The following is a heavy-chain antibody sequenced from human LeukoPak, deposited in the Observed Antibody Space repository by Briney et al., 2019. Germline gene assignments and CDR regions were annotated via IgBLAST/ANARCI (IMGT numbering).Heavy chain of an antibody. D-gene: IGHD2-15*01. V-gene: IGHV3-48*03. J-gene: IGHJ3*02. CDR1: GFTFSSYE. CDR2: ISSSGSTI. CDR3: ARESYCSGGSCYSGRAFDI. Sequence: HPGGSLRLSCAASGFTFSSYEMNWVRQAPGKGLEWVSYISSSGSTIYYADSVKGRFTISRDNAKNTLYLQMNSLRAEDTAVYYCARESYCSGGSCYSGRAFDIWGQGTMVTVSS.